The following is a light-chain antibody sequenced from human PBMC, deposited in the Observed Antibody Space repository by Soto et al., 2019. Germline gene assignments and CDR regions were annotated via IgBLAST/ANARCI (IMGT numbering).Light chain of an antibody. J-gene: IGLJ1*01. CDR2: DVS. V-gene: IGLV2-11*01. CDR1: SSDVGDYNS. Sequence: QSVLTQPRSVSGSHGQSVTVSCIGTSSDVGDYNSVPWYQQHPGKAPKLMIYDVSKRPSGVPDRFSGSKSGNTASLTISGLQAEDEADYYCCSYVGGYSYVFGIGTKVTVL. CDR3: CSYVGGYSYV.